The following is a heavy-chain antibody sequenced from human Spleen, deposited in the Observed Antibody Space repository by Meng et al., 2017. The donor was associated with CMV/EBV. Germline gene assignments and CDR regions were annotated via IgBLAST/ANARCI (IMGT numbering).Heavy chain of an antibody. D-gene: IGHD2-2*01. CDR2: INPNSGGT. J-gene: IGHJ4*02. Sequence: SGYTFNGYYMHWVRQAPGQGLEWMGWINPNSGGTNYAQKFQGRVTMTRDTSISTAYMELSRLRSDDTAVYYCARGSFIVVVPAAPDYWGQGTLVTVSS. CDR3: ARGSFIVVVPAAPDY. V-gene: IGHV1-2*02. CDR1: GYTFNGYY.